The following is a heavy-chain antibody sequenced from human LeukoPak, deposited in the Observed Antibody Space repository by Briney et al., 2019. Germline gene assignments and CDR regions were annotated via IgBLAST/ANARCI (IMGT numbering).Heavy chain of an antibody. J-gene: IGHJ4*02. D-gene: IGHD3-10*01. CDR2: IRSKAYGGTT. CDR3: TRLWFGELTFDY. V-gene: IGHV3-49*03. Sequence: GGSLRLSCTASGFTFGDYAMSWFRQAPGKGLEWVGFIRSKAYGGTTAYAASVKGRFTISRDDSKSIAYLQMNSLKTEDTAVYYCTRLWFGELTFDYWGQGTLVTVSS. CDR1: GFTFGDYA.